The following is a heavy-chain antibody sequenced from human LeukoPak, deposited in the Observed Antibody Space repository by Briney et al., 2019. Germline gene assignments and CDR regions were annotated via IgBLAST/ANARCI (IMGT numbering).Heavy chain of an antibody. Sequence: ASVKVSCKASGYTFTSCDINWVRQATGQGLEWMGWMNPNSGNTGYGQSFQGRITMTRDISIGTAYMELSNLTSEDTAIYYCTGRFSGRRDNWGQGTLVTVSA. J-gene: IGHJ4*02. V-gene: IGHV1-8*01. CDR1: GYTFTSCD. D-gene: IGHD6-19*01. CDR3: TGRFSGRRDN. CDR2: MNPNSGNT.